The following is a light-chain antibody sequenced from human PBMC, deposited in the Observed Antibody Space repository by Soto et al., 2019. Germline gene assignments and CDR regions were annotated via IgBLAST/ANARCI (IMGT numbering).Light chain of an antibody. CDR1: QSISSG. Sequence: DIEMSQSPSTVSVSAGERATLPCRASQSISSGLAWYQQKPGKAPRLLIYGASTMASGTPARFSGSGSGTEFALTISSLQSEDFAIYYCQQYNSYPWTFGQGTKVDIK. V-gene: IGKV1-5*01. CDR2: GAS. CDR3: QQYNSYPWT. J-gene: IGKJ1*01.